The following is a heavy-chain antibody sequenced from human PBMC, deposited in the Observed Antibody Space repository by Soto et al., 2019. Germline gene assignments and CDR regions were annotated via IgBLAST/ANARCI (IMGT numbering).Heavy chain of an antibody. V-gene: IGHV2-70*01. CDR2: IDWDDDK. Sequence: SGPTLVNPTQTLTLTCSFSGFSLSTSGMCVSWIRQPPGKALEWLALIDWDDDKYYSTSLKTRLTISKDTSKNQVVLTMTNMDPVDTATYYCARXYRAVAANPGGGAWFDPWGQGTPVTVSS. CDR3: ARXYRAVAANPGGGAWFDP. J-gene: IGHJ5*02. CDR1: GFSLSTSGMC. D-gene: IGHD6-19*01.